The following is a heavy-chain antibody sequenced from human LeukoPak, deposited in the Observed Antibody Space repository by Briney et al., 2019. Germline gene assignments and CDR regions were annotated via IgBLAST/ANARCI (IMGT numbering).Heavy chain of an antibody. V-gene: IGHV1-18*01. CDR3: ARDYGGGAPRSSFDY. Sequence: ASVKVSCKASGYSFVLYGISWVRQAPGQGPEWMGWISTYNGNTKYAEKFQGRVTMTTDTPTSTAYMELRSLRSDDTAVYYCARDYGGGAPRSSFDYWGQGTLVTVSS. D-gene: IGHD4-23*01. CDR2: ISTYNGNT. CDR1: GYSFVLYG. J-gene: IGHJ4*02.